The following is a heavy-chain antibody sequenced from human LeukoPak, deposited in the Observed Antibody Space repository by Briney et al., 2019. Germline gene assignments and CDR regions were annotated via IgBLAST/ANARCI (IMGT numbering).Heavy chain of an antibody. Sequence: GGSLRLSCAASGFTFSSYAMSWVRQAPGKGLEWVSGISTNGGSTSYADSVKGRLTISRDNPKNMLYMEMNSLRAEDTAVYYCWVMHRYYDGSGYWVQWGQGTLVTVSS. V-gene: IGHV3-23*01. CDR2: ISTNGGST. J-gene: IGHJ4*02. D-gene: IGHD3-22*01. CDR3: WVMHRYYDGSGYWVQ. CDR1: GFTFSSYA.